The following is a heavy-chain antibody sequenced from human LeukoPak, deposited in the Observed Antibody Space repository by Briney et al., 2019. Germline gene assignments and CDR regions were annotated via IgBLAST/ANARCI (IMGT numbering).Heavy chain of an antibody. V-gene: IGHV3-7*01. Sequence: GGSLRLSCAASGFTFSTYWMSWVRQALGKGLEWVANINQDGSEKNYVDSVKGRFTISRDNPKNSLYLQMNSLRAEDTAVYYCARPRYCSSTNCYIDYWGQGTLVAVYS. CDR2: INQDGSEK. D-gene: IGHD2-2*01. J-gene: IGHJ4*02. CDR3: ARPRYCSSTNCYIDY. CDR1: GFTFSTYW.